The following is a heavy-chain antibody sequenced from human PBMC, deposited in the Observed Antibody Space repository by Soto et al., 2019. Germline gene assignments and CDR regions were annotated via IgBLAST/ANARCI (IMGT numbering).Heavy chain of an antibody. J-gene: IGHJ3*02. CDR1: GGSISSYY. Sequence: PSETLSLTCTVYGGSISSYYWSWIRQPPGKGLEWIGYIYYSGSTNYNPSLKSRVTISVDTSMNQFSLKLSSVTAADTAVYYCARDSDYYDSSGYAFDIWGQGTMVTVSS. CDR3: ARDSDYYDSSGYAFDI. CDR2: IYYSGST. V-gene: IGHV4-59*01. D-gene: IGHD3-22*01.